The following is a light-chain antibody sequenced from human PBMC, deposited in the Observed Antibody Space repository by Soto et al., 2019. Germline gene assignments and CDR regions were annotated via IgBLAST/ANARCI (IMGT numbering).Light chain of an antibody. CDR1: QGLVHSDGNTY. CDR2: KVS. V-gene: IGKV2-30*02. J-gene: IGKJ1*01. CDR3: MQCIHWPLT. Sequence: DVVMTQSPLSLPVTLGQPASISCRSSQGLVHSDGNTYLNWFQQRPGQSPRRLIDKVSNRNPGVLHRFSASGTGIDFTLVMSRVEADYVFVYYCMQCIHWPLTFGQGTKEEIK.